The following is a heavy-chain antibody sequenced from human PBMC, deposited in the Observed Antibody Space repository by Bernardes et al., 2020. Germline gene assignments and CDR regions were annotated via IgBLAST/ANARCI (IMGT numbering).Heavy chain of an antibody. CDR3: ARVFWSGYYTGFPFDY. Sequence: GGSLRLSCAASGFTFSSYWMSWVRQAPGKGLEWVANIKQDGSEKYYVDSVKGRFTISRDNAKNSLYLQMNSLRAEDTAVYYCARVFWSGYYTGFPFDYWGQGTLVTVSS. D-gene: IGHD3-3*01. V-gene: IGHV3-7*04. CDR2: IKQDGSEK. CDR1: GFTFSSYW. J-gene: IGHJ4*02.